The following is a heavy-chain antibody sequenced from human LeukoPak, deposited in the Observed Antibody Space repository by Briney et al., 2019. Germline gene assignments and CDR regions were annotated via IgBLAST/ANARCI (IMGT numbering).Heavy chain of an antibody. CDR2: ISPKRGDT. D-gene: IGHD3-22*01. CDR3: AGVHTHYYDSSAYYLENPVFDY. Sequence: GASLKVSCKTSGYTFTDYSLHWVRQAPGQGLEWLGRISPKRGDTKYAQKFQGRVTMTRDTSISTAYMELSRLTSDDTAVYYCAGVHTHYYDSSAYYLENPVFDYWGQGTLVTVSS. J-gene: IGHJ4*02. CDR1: GYTFTDYS. V-gene: IGHV1-2*06.